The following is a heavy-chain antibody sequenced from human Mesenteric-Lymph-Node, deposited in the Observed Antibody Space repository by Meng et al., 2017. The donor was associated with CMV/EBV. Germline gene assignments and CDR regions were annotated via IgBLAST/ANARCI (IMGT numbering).Heavy chain of an antibody. CDR3: AKGRSGSSTSCSNY. V-gene: IGHV3-23*01. J-gene: IGHJ4*02. Sequence: GESLKISCAASGFTFSSYAVTWVRQAPGKGLQWVSGISGSGGSTYYADSVKGRFTISRDNSKTTLYLQMNSLRAEDTAVYYCAKGRSGSSTSCSNYWGQGTLVTVSS. CDR2: ISGSGGST. CDR1: GFTFSSYA. D-gene: IGHD2-2*01.